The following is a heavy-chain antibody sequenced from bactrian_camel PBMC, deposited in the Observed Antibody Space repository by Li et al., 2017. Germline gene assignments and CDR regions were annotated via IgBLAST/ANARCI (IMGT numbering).Heavy chain of an antibody. CDR1: YITFSRYF. V-gene: IGHV3-2*01. Sequence: QLVESGGGTVQPGGSLRLSCAASYITFSRYFMSWVRQAPGKGPEWVASIYTSTYYRDSVKGRFTISRDNAKNTVYLQLNSLKTEDTAMYYCAEVRYCSGGYCYITDGMDKWGKGTQVTV. CDR2: IYTST. J-gene: IGHJ7*01. D-gene: IGHD2*01.